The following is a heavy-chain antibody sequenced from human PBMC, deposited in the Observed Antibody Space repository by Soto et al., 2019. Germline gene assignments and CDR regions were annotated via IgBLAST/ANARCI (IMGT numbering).Heavy chain of an antibody. CDR1: GFTFSSYA. Sequence: EVQLLESGGGLVQPGGSLRLTCAAAGFTFSSYAMSWVRQAPGKGLEWVSAISGSGGSTYYADSVKGRFTISRDNSKNTLYLQMNSLRAEDTAVYYCAKASIWFGDFEYYFDYWGQGTLVTVSS. J-gene: IGHJ4*02. D-gene: IGHD3-10*01. V-gene: IGHV3-23*01. CDR2: ISGSGGST. CDR3: AKASIWFGDFEYYFDY.